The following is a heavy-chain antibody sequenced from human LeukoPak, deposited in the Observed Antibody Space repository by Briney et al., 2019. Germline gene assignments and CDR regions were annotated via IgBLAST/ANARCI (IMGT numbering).Heavy chain of an antibody. D-gene: IGHD1-26*01. CDR3: ARVPRGIVGARFDY. V-gene: IGHV3-74*01. CDR1: GFTFSSYW. J-gene: IGHJ4*02. Sequence: PGGSLRLSCAASGFTFSSYWMHWVRQAPGKGLVWVSRINSDGSSTSYADSVKGRFTISRDNAKNTLYLQMNSLRAEDTAVYYCARVPRGIVGARFDYWGRGTLVTVSS. CDR2: INSDGSST.